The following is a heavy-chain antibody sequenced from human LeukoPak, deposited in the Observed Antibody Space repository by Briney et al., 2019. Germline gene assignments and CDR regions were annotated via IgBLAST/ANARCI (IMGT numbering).Heavy chain of an antibody. CDR3: ASVTTVVEDYYYMDV. CDR2: ISGSGGST. CDR1: GFTFSSYA. J-gene: IGHJ6*03. V-gene: IGHV3-23*01. D-gene: IGHD4-23*01. Sequence: GGSLRLSCAASGFTFSSYAMSWVRQAPGKGLEWVSLISGSGGSTYYADSVKGRFTISSDNSKNTLYLQMNSLRAEDTAVYYCASVTTVVEDYYYMDVWGKGTTVTISS.